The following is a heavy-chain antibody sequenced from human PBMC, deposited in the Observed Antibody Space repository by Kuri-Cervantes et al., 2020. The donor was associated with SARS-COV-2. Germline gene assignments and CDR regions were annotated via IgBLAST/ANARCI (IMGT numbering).Heavy chain of an antibody. CDR1: GGSISSYY. CDR3: ARDNVLFSGSGFDY. CDR2: FYSSGVT. D-gene: IGHD1-26*01. Sequence: ESLKIFCSVSGGSISSYYWGWIRQPPGKGLEWIGYFYSSGVTNYNPSLKSRVTISVDTSKYQLSLILSSVTAEDTAVYYCARDNVLFSGSGFDYWGQGTLVTVSS. V-gene: IGHV4-59*01. J-gene: IGHJ4*02.